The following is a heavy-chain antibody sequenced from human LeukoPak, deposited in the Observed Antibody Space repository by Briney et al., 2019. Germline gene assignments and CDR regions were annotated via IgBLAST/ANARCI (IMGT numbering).Heavy chain of an antibody. J-gene: IGHJ4*02. D-gene: IGHD1-26*01. Sequence: GGSLRLSCAASGFTFSSYWMHWVRQAPGKGLVWVSRINIDGSSTSYADSVKGRFPILRDNAKNTVYLQMNSLRAEDTAVYYCANDLRKWELPYYFDYWGQGTLVTVSS. CDR1: GFTFSSYW. V-gene: IGHV3-74*01. CDR2: INIDGSST. CDR3: ANDLRKWELPYYFDY.